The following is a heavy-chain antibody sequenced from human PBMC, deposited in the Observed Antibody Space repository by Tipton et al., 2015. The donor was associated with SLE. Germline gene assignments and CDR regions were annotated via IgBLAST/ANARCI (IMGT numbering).Heavy chain of an antibody. CDR2: ISSSSSTI. CDR1: GFTFSSYG. Sequence: SLRLSCAASGFTFSSYGMHWVRQAPGKGLEWVSYISSSSSTIYYADSVKGRFTISRDNAKNSLYLQMNSLRAEDTAVYYCARDGAWVTPAFDPWGEGTLVPVPS. D-gene: IGHD2-21*02. J-gene: IGHJ5*02. CDR3: ARDGAWVTPAFDP. V-gene: IGHV3-48*01.